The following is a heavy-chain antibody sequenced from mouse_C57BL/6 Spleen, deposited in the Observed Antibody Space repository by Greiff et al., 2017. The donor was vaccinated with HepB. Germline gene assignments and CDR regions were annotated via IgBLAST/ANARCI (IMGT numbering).Heavy chain of an antibody. CDR3: TSRRFDY. CDR2: IDPETGGT. J-gene: IGHJ2*01. Sequence: QVQLQQSGAELVRPGASVTLSCKASGYTFTDYEMHWVKQTPVHGLEWIGAIDPETGGTAYNQKFKGKAILTADKSSSTSYMELRSLTSEDSAVYYCTSRRFDYWGQGTTLTVSS. CDR1: GYTFTDYE. V-gene: IGHV1-15*01.